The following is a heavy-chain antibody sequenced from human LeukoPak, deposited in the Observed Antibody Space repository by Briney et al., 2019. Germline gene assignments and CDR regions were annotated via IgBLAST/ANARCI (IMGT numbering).Heavy chain of an antibody. D-gene: IGHD6-19*01. V-gene: IGHV4-34*01. CDR2: INHSGST. CDR3: ARRLSSGWYRYFDY. CDR1: GGSFSGYY. J-gene: IGHJ4*02. Sequence: SETLSLTCAVYGGSFSGYYGSWIRQPPGKGLEWIGEINHSGSTNYNPSLKSRVTISVDTSKNQFSLKLSSVTAADTAVYYCARRLSSGWYRYFDYWGQGTLVTVSS.